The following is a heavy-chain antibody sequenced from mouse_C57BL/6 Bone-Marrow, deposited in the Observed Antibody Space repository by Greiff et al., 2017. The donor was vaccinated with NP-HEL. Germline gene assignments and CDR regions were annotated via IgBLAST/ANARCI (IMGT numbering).Heavy chain of an antibody. D-gene: IGHD1-1*01. CDR3: VRHAAYYGSSYWYFDV. CDR1: GFSFNTYA. V-gene: IGHV10-1*01. CDR2: IRSKSNNYAT. J-gene: IGHJ1*03. Sequence: EVQLVESGGGLVQPKGSLKLSCAASGFSFNTYAMNWVRQAPGKGLEWVARIRSKSNNYATYYADSVKDRFTISRDDSESMLYLQMNNLKTEDTAMYYCVRHAAYYGSSYWYFDVWGTGTTVTVSS.